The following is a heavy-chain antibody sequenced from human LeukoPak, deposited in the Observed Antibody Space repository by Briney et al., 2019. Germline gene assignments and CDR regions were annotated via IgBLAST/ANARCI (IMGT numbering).Heavy chain of an antibody. Sequence: GGSLRLSCVASGFTFSSYPMNWVRQAPGKGLEWVSTISGSADRTYYADSVKGRFTISRDNSKNTLYLQMKSLRAEDTAVYYCAKKEGVSTTSFDYWGQGTLVTVSS. J-gene: IGHJ4*02. CDR2: ISGSADRT. CDR3: AKKEGVSTTSFDY. V-gene: IGHV3-23*01. CDR1: GFTFSSYP. D-gene: IGHD1-1*01.